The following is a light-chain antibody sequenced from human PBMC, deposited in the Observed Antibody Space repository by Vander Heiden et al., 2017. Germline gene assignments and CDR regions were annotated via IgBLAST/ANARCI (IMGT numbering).Light chain of an antibody. V-gene: IGLV1-51*01. CDR3: GTWDTTLSAVR. CDR2: YNN. J-gene: IGLJ2*01. CDR1: FSNIGDNY. Sequence: QSVLTQPPSVSAAPGQRVTFSCSGSFSNIGDNYVSWYQQLPGTATKRLIDYNNQRPSGIPDRFSCYKAGTSAALVINGVQTGDEADDYCGTWDTTLSAVRFGGGTKVTVL.